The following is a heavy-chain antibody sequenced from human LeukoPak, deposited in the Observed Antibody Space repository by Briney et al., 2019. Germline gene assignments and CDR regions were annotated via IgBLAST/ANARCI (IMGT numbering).Heavy chain of an antibody. D-gene: IGHD5-24*01. Sequence: QPGGSLRLSCAASGLTFRSYEMNWVRQAPGKGLEWVSYISSSGSTIYYADSVKGRFTISRDNAKNSLYLQMNSLRAEDTAVYYCARGLNSLDYWGQGTLVTVSS. CDR3: ARGLNSLDY. V-gene: IGHV3-48*03. CDR2: ISSSGSTI. CDR1: GLTFRSYE. J-gene: IGHJ4*02.